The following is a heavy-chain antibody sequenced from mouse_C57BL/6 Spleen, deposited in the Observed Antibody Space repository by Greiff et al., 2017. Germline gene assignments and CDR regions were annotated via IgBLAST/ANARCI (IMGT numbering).Heavy chain of an antibody. CDR1: GYTFTSYW. J-gene: IGHJ3*01. Sequence: VQLQQPGAELVRPGTSVKLSCKASGYTFTSYWMHWVKQRPGQGLEWIGVIDPSDSYTNYNQKFKGKATLTVDKSSSTAYMQLSSLTSEDSAVYYCARSVHSNSFAYWGQVALVTVSA. CDR2: IDPSDSYT. V-gene: IGHV1-59*01. D-gene: IGHD2-5*01. CDR3: ARSVHSNSFAY.